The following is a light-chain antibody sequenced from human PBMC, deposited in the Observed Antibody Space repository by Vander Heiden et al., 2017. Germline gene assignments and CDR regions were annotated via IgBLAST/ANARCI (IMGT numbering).Light chain of an antibody. CDR1: QSSSTY. V-gene: IGKV1-39*01. CDR2: AAS. Sequence: IQMTQSPSSLSASVGDRVTITCRASQSSSTYLHWYQQKTGKAPNLLSYAASSLQSWVPSRFSGSGSGTDFTLTVSSLQPEDFATYYCQQSFSTPNTFGQGTKLEIK. CDR3: QQSFSTPNT. J-gene: IGKJ2*01.